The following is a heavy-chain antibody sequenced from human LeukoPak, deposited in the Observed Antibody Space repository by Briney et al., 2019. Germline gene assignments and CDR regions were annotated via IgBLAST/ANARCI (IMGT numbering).Heavy chain of an antibody. J-gene: IGHJ3*02. V-gene: IGHV4-59*01. CDR2: IYYSGST. CDR1: GGSISSYS. Sequence: SETLSLTCTVSGGSISSYSWTWIRQPPGKGLERIGSIYYSGSTNYNPSLKSRVTISVDTSKNQFSLKLSSVTAADTAVYYCVRDRVLGAFDIWGQGTMVTVSS. D-gene: IGHD3-16*01. CDR3: VRDRVLGAFDI.